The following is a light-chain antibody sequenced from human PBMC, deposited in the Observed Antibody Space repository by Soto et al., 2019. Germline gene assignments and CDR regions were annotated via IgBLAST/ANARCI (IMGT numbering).Light chain of an antibody. Sequence: EKVMTQSPAALSVSLGERATLSCRASQSVSRNLAWYQQKPGQAPRLLIYGASTRATGIPARFSGSGSGTEFTLTISSLQSEDFAVYYCQQYNNWPRTFGQGTKVEIK. V-gene: IGKV3-15*01. CDR2: GAS. CDR1: QSVSRN. CDR3: QQYNNWPRT. J-gene: IGKJ1*01.